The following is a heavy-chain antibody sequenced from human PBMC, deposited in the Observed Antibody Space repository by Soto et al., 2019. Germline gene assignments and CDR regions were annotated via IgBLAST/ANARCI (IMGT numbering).Heavy chain of an antibody. V-gene: IGHV1-69*02. Sequence: QVQLVQSGAEVKKPGSSVKVSCKASGGTFSSYTISWVRQAPGQGLEWMGRIIPILGIANYAQKFQGRVTIXAXXSTSTAYMELSSLRSEDTAVYYCATNIVGATRGDYWGQGTLVTVSS. J-gene: IGHJ4*02. CDR3: ATNIVGATRGDY. CDR2: IIPILGIA. CDR1: GGTFSSYT. D-gene: IGHD1-26*01.